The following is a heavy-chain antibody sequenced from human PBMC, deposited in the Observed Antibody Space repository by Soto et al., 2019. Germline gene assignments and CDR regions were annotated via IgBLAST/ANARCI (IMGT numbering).Heavy chain of an antibody. CDR2: ISAYNGNT. D-gene: IGHD3-10*01. CDR3: ARVYYYGSGSYYLDY. J-gene: IGHJ4*02. Sequence: GASVKVSCKASGYTFTSYGISWVRQAPGQGLEWMGWISAYNGNTNYAQKLQGRVTMTTDTSTSTAYMELRSLRSDDTAVYYCARVYYYGSGSYYLDYWGQGTLVTVSS. CDR1: GYTFTSYG. V-gene: IGHV1-18*01.